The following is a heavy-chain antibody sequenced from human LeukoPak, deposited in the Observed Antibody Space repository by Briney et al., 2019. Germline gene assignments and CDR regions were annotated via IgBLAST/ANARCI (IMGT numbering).Heavy chain of an antibody. CDR1: GYTFTGYY. J-gene: IGHJ4*02. V-gene: IGHV1-2*02. CDR2: INPNSGGT. CDR3: ASKGGYYDSSGHPFDY. Sequence: ASVKVSCKASGYTFTGYYMHWVRQAPGQGLEGMGWINPNSGGTNYAQKFQGRVTMTRDTSISTAYMELSRLRSDDTAVYYCASKGGYYDSSGHPFDYWGQGTLVTVSS. D-gene: IGHD3-22*01.